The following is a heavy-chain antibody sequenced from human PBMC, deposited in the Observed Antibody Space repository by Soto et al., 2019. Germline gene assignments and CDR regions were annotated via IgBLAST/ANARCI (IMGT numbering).Heavy chain of an antibody. D-gene: IGHD2-2*01. CDR3: ARLVPAAGYCYGMDV. CDR2: IIPIFGTA. V-gene: IGHV1-69*12. J-gene: IGHJ6*02. CDR1: GGTFSSYA. Sequence: QVQLVQSGAEVKKPGSSVKVSCKASGGTFSSYAISWVRQAPGQGLEWMGGIIPIFGTANYAQKFEGRVTLTADQSTSTAYMELSSLSSEDTAAYYCARLVPAAGYCYGMDVWGQGTTVTVSS.